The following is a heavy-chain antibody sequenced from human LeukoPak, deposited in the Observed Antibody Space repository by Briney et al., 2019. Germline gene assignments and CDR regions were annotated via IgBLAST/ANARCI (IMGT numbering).Heavy chain of an antibody. CDR1: GGSISSYY. D-gene: IGHD3-10*01. J-gene: IGHJ6*02. V-gene: IGHV4-59*08. Sequence: PSETLSLTCTVSGGSISSYYWSWIRQPPGKGLEWIGYIYYSGSTNYNPSLKSRVTISVDTSKNQFSLKLSSVTAADTAVYYCARGRAPGSLGSGSYYRHYYYYYGMDVWGQGTTVTVSS. CDR3: ARGRAPGSLGSGSYYRHYYYYYGMDV. CDR2: IYYSGST.